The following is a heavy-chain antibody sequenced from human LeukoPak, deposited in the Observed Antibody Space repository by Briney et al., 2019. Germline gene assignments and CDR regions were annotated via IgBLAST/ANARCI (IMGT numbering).Heavy chain of an antibody. CDR3: AREPYCSGGSCYRGNWFDP. J-gene: IGHJ5*02. Sequence: SETLSLASTVSGGSISSSSYYWGWIRQPPGKGLEGIGSIYYSGSTYYNPSLKSRVTISVDTSKNQFSLKLSSVTAADTAVYYCAREPYCSGGSCYRGNWFDPWGQGTLVTVSS. D-gene: IGHD2-15*01. V-gene: IGHV4-39*07. CDR1: GGSISSSSYY. CDR2: IYYSGST.